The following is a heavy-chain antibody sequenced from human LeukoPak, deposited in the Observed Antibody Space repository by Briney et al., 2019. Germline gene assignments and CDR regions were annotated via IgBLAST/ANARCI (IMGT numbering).Heavy chain of an antibody. J-gene: IGHJ4*02. CDR3: ARDRGPNTQGIDY. CDR1: GYTFTGYY. V-gene: IGHV1-2*02. CDR2: INPNSGGT. Sequence: ASVKVSCKASGYTFTGYYMHWVRQAPGQGLEWMGWINPNSGGTNYAQKFQGRVTMTRDTSTSTVYMELSSLRSDDTAVYYCARDRGPNTQGIDYWGQGTLVTVSS. D-gene: IGHD3-10*01.